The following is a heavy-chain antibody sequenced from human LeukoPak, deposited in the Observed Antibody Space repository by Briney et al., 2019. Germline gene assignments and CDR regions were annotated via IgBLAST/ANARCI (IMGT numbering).Heavy chain of an antibody. D-gene: IGHD6-19*01. CDR2: ISSSSSYI. J-gene: IGHJ4*02. CDR3: ARGVYTSGWYPDYFDY. V-gene: IGHV3-21*01. CDR1: GFTFSSYS. Sequence: PGGSLRLSCAASGFTFSSYSMNWVRQAPGKGLEWVSSISSSSSYIYYADSVKGRFTISSDNAKNSLYLQMNSLRVEDTAVYYCARGVYTSGWYPDYFDYWGQGTLVTVSS.